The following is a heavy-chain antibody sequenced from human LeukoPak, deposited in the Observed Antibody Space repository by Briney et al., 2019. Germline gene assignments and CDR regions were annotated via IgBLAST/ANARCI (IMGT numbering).Heavy chain of an antibody. CDR3: ARVVVAATRGWFDP. D-gene: IGHD2-15*01. CDR1: GGTFSSYA. V-gene: IGHV1-69*05. Sequence: SVKVSCKASGGTFSSYAISWVRQAPGQGLEWMGRIIPIFDTTTYAQKFQGRVTITTDESTSTAYMELRSLRSDDTAVYYCARVVVAATRGWFDPWGQGTLVTVSS. J-gene: IGHJ5*02. CDR2: IIPIFDTT.